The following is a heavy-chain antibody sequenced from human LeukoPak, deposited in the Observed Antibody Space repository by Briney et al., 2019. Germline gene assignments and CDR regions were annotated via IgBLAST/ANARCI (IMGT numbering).Heavy chain of an antibody. CDR2: ISSSSSYI. J-gene: IGHJ5*02. D-gene: IGHD6-13*01. Sequence: GGSLRLSCAASGFTFSSYSMNWVRQAPGKGLEWVSSISSSSSYIYYADSVKGRFTISRDNAKNSLYLQMNSLRAEDTAVYYCARDAFVAAAGTSWFDPRGQGTLVTVSS. CDR1: GFTFSSYS. V-gene: IGHV3-21*01. CDR3: ARDAFVAAAGTSWFDP.